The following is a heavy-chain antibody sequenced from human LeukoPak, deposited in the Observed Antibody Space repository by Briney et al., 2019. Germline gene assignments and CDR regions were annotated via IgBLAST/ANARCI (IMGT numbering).Heavy chain of an antibody. CDR1: GGTFSSYA. J-gene: IGHJ6*02. CDR3: ASSSPYSCSGGSCYSSYYYYYGMDV. CDR2: IIPILGIA. V-gene: IGHV1-69*04. D-gene: IGHD2-15*01. Sequence: SVKVSCKASGGTFSSYAISWVRQAPGQGLEWMGRIIPILGIANYAQKFQGRVTITADKSTSTAYMELSSLRPEDTAVYYCASSSPYSCSGGSCYSSYYYYYGMDVWGQGTTVTVSS.